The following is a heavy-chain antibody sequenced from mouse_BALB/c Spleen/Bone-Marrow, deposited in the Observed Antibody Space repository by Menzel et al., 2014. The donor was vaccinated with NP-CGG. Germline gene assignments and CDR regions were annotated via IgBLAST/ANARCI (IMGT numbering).Heavy chain of an antibody. CDR1: GYSFTGYT. Sequence: EVQLQESGPELVKPGASMKISCKASGYSFTGYTMNWVKQSHGKNLEWIGLINPYNGGTSYNQKLKGKATLTVDKSSSTAYMELLSLTSEDSAVYYCARRDYRYDEGVDYWGQGTSVTVSS. V-gene: IGHV1-18*01. J-gene: IGHJ4*01. D-gene: IGHD2-14*01. CDR3: ARRDYRYDEGVDY. CDR2: INPYNGGT.